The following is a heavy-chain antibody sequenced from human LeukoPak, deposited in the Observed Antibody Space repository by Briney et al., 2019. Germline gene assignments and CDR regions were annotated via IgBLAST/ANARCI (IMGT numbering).Heavy chain of an antibody. V-gene: IGHV1-18*01. J-gene: IGHJ4*02. D-gene: IGHD3-22*01. CDR1: GGTFSSYA. CDR3: ARYHSISGHYYFDY. CDR2: ISAYNGNA. Sequence: ASVKVSCKASGGTFSSYAISWVRQAPGQGLEWMGWISAYNGNAKYPQKLQGRVTMTTDTSTSTAYMELRSLRSDDTAVYYCARYHSISGHYYFDYWGQGTLVTVSS.